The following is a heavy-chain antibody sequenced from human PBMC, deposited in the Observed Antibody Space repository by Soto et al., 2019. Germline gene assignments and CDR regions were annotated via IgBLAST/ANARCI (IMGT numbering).Heavy chain of an antibody. D-gene: IGHD1-1*01. CDR2: ISAHNGNT. J-gene: IGHJ4*02. Sequence: QVHLVQSGAEVKKPGASVKVSCKASGYTFTSYGITWVRQAPGQGLEWMGWISAHNGNTDYAQKLQGRVIVTRDTSTNTAYMELRSLISDDTAVYYCARGGYGDYWGQGAMVTVSS. V-gene: IGHV1-18*01. CDR3: ARGGYGDY. CDR1: GYTFTSYG.